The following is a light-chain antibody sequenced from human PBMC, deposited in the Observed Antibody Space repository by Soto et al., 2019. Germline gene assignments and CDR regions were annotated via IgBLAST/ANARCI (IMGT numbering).Light chain of an antibody. CDR3: QQRSNWPPIT. Sequence: EIVLPQYPSTLSLSPGERSALSCISSQIVSSYLAWYQQKPGQAPRLLIYDASNRATGIPARFSGSGSGTDFTLTISSLEPEDFAVYHCQQRSNWPPITFGQGTRLEIK. J-gene: IGKJ5*01. V-gene: IGKV3-11*01. CDR2: DAS. CDR1: QIVSSY.